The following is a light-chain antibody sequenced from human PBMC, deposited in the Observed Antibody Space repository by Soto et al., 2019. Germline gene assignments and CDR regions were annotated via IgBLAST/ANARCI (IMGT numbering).Light chain of an antibody. CDR3: QQLYSPPLT. CDR1: QSITTY. J-gene: IGKJ4*01. Sequence: DIQMTQSPSSLSASVGDRVTITCRASQSITTYLNWYRQKPGKAPKLLIYAASSLQSGVPSRFSGRGSETEFTLSISSLQPEDFATDFCQQLYSPPLTFGGETNVAIK. V-gene: IGKV1-39*01. CDR2: AAS.